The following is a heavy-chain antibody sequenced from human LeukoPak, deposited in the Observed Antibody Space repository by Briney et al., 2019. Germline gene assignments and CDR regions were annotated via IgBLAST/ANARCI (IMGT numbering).Heavy chain of an antibody. Sequence: SETVSLTCTVSGGSISPYYWSWTRQPPGKGLEWIGYVYYSGSTNYIPSLKSEGTISVDTSKSQFSLKLTSVTAADTAVYYCARGGGSGRGNWFDPWGQRSLVIVSS. CDR2: VYYSGST. V-gene: IGHV4-59*01. CDR1: GGSISPYY. J-gene: IGHJ5*02. CDR3: ARGGGSGRGNWFDP. D-gene: IGHD3-10*01.